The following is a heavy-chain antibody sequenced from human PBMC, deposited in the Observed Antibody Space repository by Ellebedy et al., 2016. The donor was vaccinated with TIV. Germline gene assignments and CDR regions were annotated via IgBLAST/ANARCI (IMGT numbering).Heavy chain of an antibody. CDR2: IRQDGSDM. Sequence: GESLKISCGSSGFSFRSYWMTWVRQAPGKGLEWVANIRQDGSDMYYVDSVKGRFTISRDNAKNSLYLLMDSLSAEDTGVYYCATDGSFGDYLSPTHAFEMWGQGTMVIVSS. CDR3: ATDGSFGDYLSPTHAFEM. J-gene: IGHJ3*02. CDR1: GFSFRSYW. D-gene: IGHD4-17*01. V-gene: IGHV3-7*01.